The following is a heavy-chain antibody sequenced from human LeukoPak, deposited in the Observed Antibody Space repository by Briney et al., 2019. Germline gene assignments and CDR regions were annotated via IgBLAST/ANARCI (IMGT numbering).Heavy chain of an antibody. CDR1: GGSISSYY. CDR3: ASRTYCGGDCYPLDAFDI. CDR2: IYYSGST. V-gene: IGHV4-59*01. J-gene: IGHJ3*02. D-gene: IGHD2-21*02. Sequence: SETLSLTCTVSGGSISSYYWSWIRQPPGKGLEWIGYIYYSGSTNYNPSLKSRVTISVDTSKNQFSLKLSSVTAADTAVYYCASRTYCGGDCYPLDAFDIWGQGTMVTVSS.